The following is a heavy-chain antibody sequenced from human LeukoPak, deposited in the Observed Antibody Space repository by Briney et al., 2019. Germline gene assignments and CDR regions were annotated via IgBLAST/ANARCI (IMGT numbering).Heavy chain of an antibody. D-gene: IGHD2-15*01. J-gene: IGHJ6*02. CDR2: IYNSGNT. CDR3: AGGQTPGANYCYYYGMDV. Sequence: SETLSLTCSVSGGSISSKYWNWIRQPPGKGLEWIGYIYNSGNTNYNPSLKSRATISIDTSKNQFSLSLSSVTAADTAVYYCAGGQTPGANYCYYYGMDVWSQGTTVTVSS. V-gene: IGHV4-59*01. CDR1: GGSISSKY.